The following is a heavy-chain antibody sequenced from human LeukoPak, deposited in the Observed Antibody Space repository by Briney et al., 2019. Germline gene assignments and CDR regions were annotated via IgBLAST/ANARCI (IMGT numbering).Heavy chain of an antibody. D-gene: IGHD3-22*01. J-gene: IGHJ4*02. CDR3: AKDYYDSSGYYHPLPPVVDY. CDR2: ISGSGGST. CDR1: GFTFSSYG. Sequence: GGTLRLSCAASGFTFSSYGMSWVRQAPGKGLEWVSAISGSGGSTYYADSVKGRFTISRDNSKNTLYLQMNSLRAEDTAVYYCAKDYYDSSGYYHPLPPVVDYWGQGTLVTVSS. V-gene: IGHV3-23*01.